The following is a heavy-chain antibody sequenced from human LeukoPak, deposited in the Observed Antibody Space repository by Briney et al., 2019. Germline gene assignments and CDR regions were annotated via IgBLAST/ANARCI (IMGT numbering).Heavy chain of an antibody. J-gene: IGHJ4*02. V-gene: IGHV3-33*08. CDR3: ARNRGHFEWVTSPFDH. Sequence: GGSLRLSCAASGFTFSGDGMHWVRQAPGKGLEWVAIIWYDGSNKYYADSVKGRFTISKDFSKNTLYLQMDSLRAEDTAMYYCARNRGHFEWVTSPFDHWGQGTLVTVSS. D-gene: IGHD3-9*01. CDR2: IWYDGSNK. CDR1: GFTFSGDG.